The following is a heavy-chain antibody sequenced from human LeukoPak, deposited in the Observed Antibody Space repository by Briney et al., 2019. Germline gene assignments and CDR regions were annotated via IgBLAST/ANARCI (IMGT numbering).Heavy chain of an antibody. V-gene: IGHV4-38-2*01. CDR3: ATGYYYDSLPYFDY. CDR1: GYSISSGYY. Sequence: SVTLSLTCAVSGYSISSGYYWGWIRQPPGKGLEWIGSIYHSGSTYYNPSLKSRVTISVDTSKNQFSLKLSSVTAADTAVYYCATGYYYDSLPYFDYWGQGTLVTVSS. D-gene: IGHD3-22*01. CDR2: IYHSGST. J-gene: IGHJ4*02.